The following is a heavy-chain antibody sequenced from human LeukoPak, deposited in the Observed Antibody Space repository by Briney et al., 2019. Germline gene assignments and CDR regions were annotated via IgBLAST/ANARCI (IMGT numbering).Heavy chain of an antibody. D-gene: IGHD4-11*01. Sequence: ASVKVSCKASGHTFTSYDINWVRQATGQGLEWMGWMNPNSGNTGYAQKFQGRVTMTRNTSISTAYMELSSLRSEDTAVYYCAREYDYSNYFGFYWFDPWGQGTLVTVSS. V-gene: IGHV1-8*01. CDR3: AREYDYSNYFGFYWFDP. J-gene: IGHJ5*02. CDR1: GHTFTSYD. CDR2: MNPNSGNT.